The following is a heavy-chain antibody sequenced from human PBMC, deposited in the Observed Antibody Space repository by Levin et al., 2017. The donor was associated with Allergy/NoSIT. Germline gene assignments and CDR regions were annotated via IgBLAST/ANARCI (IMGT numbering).Heavy chain of an antibody. CDR1: GFTFSSNW. CDR3: ARGGCSSTSCLDY. CDR2: INSDGSNT. J-gene: IGHJ4*02. V-gene: IGHV3-74*01. Sequence: GESLKISCAASGFTFSSNWMHWVRQAPGEGLVWVSEINSDGSNTNYADSVKGRFTISRDNARNTLYLQMNSVRAEDTAVYYCARGGCSSTSCLDYWGQGTLVTVSS. D-gene: IGHD2-2*01.